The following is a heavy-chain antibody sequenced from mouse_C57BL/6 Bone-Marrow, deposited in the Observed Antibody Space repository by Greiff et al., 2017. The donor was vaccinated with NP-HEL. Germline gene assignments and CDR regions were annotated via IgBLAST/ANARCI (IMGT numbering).Heavy chain of an antibody. CDR1: GFTFSDYG. CDR3: ARTDGYSSSFAY. J-gene: IGHJ3*01. V-gene: IGHV5-17*01. D-gene: IGHD2-3*01. Sequence: EVQGVESGGGLVKPGGSLKLSCAASGFTFSDYGMHWVRQAPEKGLEWVAYISSGSSTIYYADTVKGRFTISRDNAKNTLFLQMTSLRSEDTAMYYCARTDGYSSSFAYWGQGTLVTVSA. CDR2: ISSGSSTI.